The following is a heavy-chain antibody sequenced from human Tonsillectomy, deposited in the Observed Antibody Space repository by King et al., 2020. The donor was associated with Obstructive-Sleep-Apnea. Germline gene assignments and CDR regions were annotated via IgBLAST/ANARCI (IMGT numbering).Heavy chain of an antibody. CDR3: ARDPSPFLHFDSLLTSFDY. Sequence: QLQESGPGLVKPSETLSLTCTVSGYSISSGYYWGWIRQPPGKGLEWIGSIYDSGSTYYNPSLKSRVTISVDASKNQFSLKLSSVTAADTAVYYCARDPSPFLHFDSLLTSFDYWGQGTLVTVSS. CDR2: IYDSGST. V-gene: IGHV4-38-2*02. CDR1: GYSISSGYY. D-gene: IGHD3-9*01. J-gene: IGHJ4*02.